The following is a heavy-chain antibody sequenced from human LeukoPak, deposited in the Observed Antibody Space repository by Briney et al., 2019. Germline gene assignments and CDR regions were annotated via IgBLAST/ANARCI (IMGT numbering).Heavy chain of an antibody. J-gene: IGHJ4*02. CDR1: GGSISSGSYY. V-gene: IGHV4-61*02. Sequence: PSETLSLTCTVSGGSISSGSYYWSWIRQPAGKGLEWIGRIYTSGSTNYNPSLKSRVTISVDTSKNQFSLKLSSVTAADTAVYYCAFSTVTHNTFDYWGQGTLVTVSS. CDR3: AFSTVTHNTFDY. D-gene: IGHD4-11*01. CDR2: IYTSGST.